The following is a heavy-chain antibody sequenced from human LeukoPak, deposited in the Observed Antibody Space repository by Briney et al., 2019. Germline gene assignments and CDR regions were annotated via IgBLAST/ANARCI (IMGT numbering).Heavy chain of an antibody. J-gene: IGHJ4*02. Sequence: GGSLRLSCAASGFTFSSYWMSWVRQAPGKGLEWVSSISSSSSYIYYADSVKGRFTISRDNAKNSLYLQMNSLRAEDTAVYYCALKGYSSGWYFDYWGQGTLVTVSS. D-gene: IGHD6-19*01. CDR3: ALKGYSSGWYFDY. CDR2: ISSSSSYI. CDR1: GFTFSSYW. V-gene: IGHV3-21*01.